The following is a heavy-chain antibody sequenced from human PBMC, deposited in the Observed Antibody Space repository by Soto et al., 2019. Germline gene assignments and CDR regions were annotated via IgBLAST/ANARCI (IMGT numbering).Heavy chain of an antibody. CDR2: ISSSSSYI. CDR1: GFTFSSYS. Sequence: GGSLRLSCAASGFTFSSYSMNWVRQAPGKGLEWVSSISSSSSYIYYADSVKGRFTISRDNAKNSLYLQMNSLRAEDTAVYYCARNVLMVYAIRGFYFDHWGQGTLVTVSS. CDR3: ARNVLMVYAIRGFYFDH. J-gene: IGHJ4*02. D-gene: IGHD2-8*01. V-gene: IGHV3-21*01.